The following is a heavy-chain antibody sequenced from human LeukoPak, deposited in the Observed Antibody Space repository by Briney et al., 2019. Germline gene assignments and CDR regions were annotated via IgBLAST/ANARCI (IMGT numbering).Heavy chain of an antibody. Sequence: SETLSLTCTVSGGSNSSYYWSWIRQPPGKGLEWIGYVYYSGSTNYNPSLKSRVTISVDTSKNQFSLKLSSVTAADTAVYYCARAEIAAAASPAPGYFQHWGQGTLVTVSS. CDR2: VYYSGST. J-gene: IGHJ1*01. V-gene: IGHV4-59*08. D-gene: IGHD6-13*01. CDR3: ARAEIAAAASPAPGYFQH. CDR1: GGSNSSYY.